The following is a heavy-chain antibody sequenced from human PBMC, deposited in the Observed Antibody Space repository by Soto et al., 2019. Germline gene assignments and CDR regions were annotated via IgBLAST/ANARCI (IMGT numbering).Heavy chain of an antibody. V-gene: IGHV3-23*01. Sequence: PGGSLRLSCAASGFTFDNYAMSWVRQAPGKGLEWVSTISGNGRVTYYADSVKGRFTISRDNSKNTLYLQMNSLRDEDTALYSCVQWKERQPPFLTDYRGQGTMVTGSS. CDR3: VQWKERQPPFLTDY. D-gene: IGHD6-19*01. J-gene: IGHJ4*02. CDR2: ISGNGRVT. CDR1: GFTFDNYA.